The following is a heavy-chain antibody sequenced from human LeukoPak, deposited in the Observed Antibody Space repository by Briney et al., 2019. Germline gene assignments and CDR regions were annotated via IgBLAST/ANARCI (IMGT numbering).Heavy chain of an antibody. Sequence: ETLSLTCTVSGGSISSYYWSWVRQAPGKGLEWVANIKQDGSEKYYVDSVKGRFTISRDNAKNSLYLQMNSLRAEDTAVYYCARRETYYDILTGYYFTVGPTWYYFDYWGQGTLVTVSS. J-gene: IGHJ4*02. V-gene: IGHV3-7*01. CDR3: ARRETYYDILTGYYFTVGPTWYYFDY. CDR1: GGSISSYY. CDR2: IKQDGSEK. D-gene: IGHD3-9*01.